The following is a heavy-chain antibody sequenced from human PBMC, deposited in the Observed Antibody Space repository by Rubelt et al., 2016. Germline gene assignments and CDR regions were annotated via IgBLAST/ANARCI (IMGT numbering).Heavy chain of an antibody. Sequence: QVQLQQWGAGLLKPSETLSLTCAVYGGSFSGYYWSWIRQPPGKGLEWIGEINHSGSTNYNPSLKSRVAISVDTSKNQFSLKLSSVTAADTAVYYCARGYSGYGTSDAFDIWGQGTMVTVSS. CDR3: ARGYSGYGTSDAFDI. CDR2: INHSGST. CDR1: GGSFSGYY. V-gene: IGHV4-34*01. J-gene: IGHJ3*02. D-gene: IGHD5-12*01.